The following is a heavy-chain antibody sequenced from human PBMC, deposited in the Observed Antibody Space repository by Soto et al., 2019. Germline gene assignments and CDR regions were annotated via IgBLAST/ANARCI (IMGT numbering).Heavy chain of an antibody. Sequence: QVQLVQSGAEVREPGASVKVSCKASGYSFTSLDINWVRQTTGQGLEWMGWMQPSSGRTGYAQKFQGRVTMNRDTSINTAYLELSSLTSDDTAFYFCSRGGTAGVYYWGQGTLVPVSS. CDR2: MQPSSGRT. CDR3: SRGGTAGVYY. V-gene: IGHV1-8*01. D-gene: IGHD3-10*01. J-gene: IGHJ4*02. CDR1: GYSFTSLD.